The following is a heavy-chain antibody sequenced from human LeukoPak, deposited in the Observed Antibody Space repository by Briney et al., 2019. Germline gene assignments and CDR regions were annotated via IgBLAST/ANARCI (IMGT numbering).Heavy chain of an antibody. D-gene: IGHD2-21*02. J-gene: IGHJ6*03. CDR2: IYYSGRS. Sequence: PSETLSLTCTVSGDSINSNPYSWAWIRQPLGKGLEWIGSIYYSGRSYYKVSLKSRVIISLDTPNNQFSLKVSSVTAADTALYYCARVPLSTAYLHYYSMDVWGKGTTVTVSS. CDR3: ARVPLSTAYLHYYSMDV. CDR1: GDSINSNPYS. V-gene: IGHV4-39*07.